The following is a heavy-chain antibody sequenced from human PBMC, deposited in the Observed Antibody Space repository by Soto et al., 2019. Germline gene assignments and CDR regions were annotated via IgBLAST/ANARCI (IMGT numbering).Heavy chain of an antibody. V-gene: IGHV1-24*01. CDR2: FDPEDGET. D-gene: IGHD3-3*01. J-gene: IGHJ3*01. Sequence: VASVKVSCKVSGYTLTELSMHWVRQAPGKGLEWMGGFDPEDGETIYAQKFQGRVTMTEDTSTDTAYMELSSLRSEDRAVYYCATVNSYYDFWSGPPGRGDAFNCWGKGTMVTVSS. CDR1: GYTLTELS. CDR3: ATVNSYYDFWSGPPGRGDAFNC.